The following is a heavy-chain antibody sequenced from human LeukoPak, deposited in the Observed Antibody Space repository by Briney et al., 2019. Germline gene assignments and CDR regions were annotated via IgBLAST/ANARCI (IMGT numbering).Heavy chain of an antibody. D-gene: IGHD3-3*01. CDR2: VMQDGSEK. V-gene: IGHV3-7*01. CDR1: GFTFSNYW. J-gene: IGHJ3*02. Sequence: PGGSLRLSCAASGFTFSNYWMSWVRQAPGKGLEWVANVMQDGSEKYYVDSVKGRFTISRDNAKNSLYLQMNSLRAEDTAVYYCARVYHYDFWSGSWRDHDAFDIWGQGTMVTVSS. CDR3: ARVYHYDFWSGSWRDHDAFDI.